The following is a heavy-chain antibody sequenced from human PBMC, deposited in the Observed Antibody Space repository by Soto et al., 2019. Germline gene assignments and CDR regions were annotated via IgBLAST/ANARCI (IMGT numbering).Heavy chain of an antibody. V-gene: IGHV4-39*01. CDR1: GGSISSSSYY. J-gene: IGHJ5*02. CDR3: ARHPYDFSSGYYIGPPRPYNWFDP. D-gene: IGHD3-3*01. Sequence: SETLSLTCTVSGGSISSSSYYWGWIRQPPGKGLEWIGSIYYSGSTYYNPSLKSRVTISVDTSKNQFSLKLSSVTAADTAVYYCARHPYDFSSGYYIGPPRPYNWFDPWGQGTLVTVSS. CDR2: IYYSGST.